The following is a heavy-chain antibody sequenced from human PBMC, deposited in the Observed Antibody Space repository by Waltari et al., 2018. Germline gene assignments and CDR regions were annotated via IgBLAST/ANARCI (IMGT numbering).Heavy chain of an antibody. CDR2: IYSGGST. CDR3: ARGVKNYYYYGMDV. V-gene: IGHV3-53*01. CDR1: GFTVSSNY. J-gene: IGHJ6*02. D-gene: IGHD3-22*01. Sequence: ELQLVESGGGLIQPGGSLRLSCAASGFTVSSNYMSWVRQAPGKGLEWVSVIYSGGSTYYADSVKGRFTISRDNSKNTLYLQMNSLRAEDTAVYYCARGVKNYYYYGMDVWGQGTTVTVSS.